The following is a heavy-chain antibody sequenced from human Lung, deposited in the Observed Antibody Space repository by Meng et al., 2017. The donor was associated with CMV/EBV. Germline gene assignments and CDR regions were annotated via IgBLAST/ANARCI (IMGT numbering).Heavy chain of an antibody. Sequence: SETLSLTCAVYGGSFSGYYWSWIRQPPGKGLEWIGEINHSGSTNYNPSLKSRVTISVDTSKNQFSLKLSPVTAADTAVYYCARGTFPLIVVVPAAKGAFVYWGQGTLVTVSS. V-gene: IGHV4-34*01. CDR1: GGSFSGYY. CDR2: INHSGST. J-gene: IGHJ4*02. D-gene: IGHD2-2*01. CDR3: ARGTFPLIVVVPAAKGAFVY.